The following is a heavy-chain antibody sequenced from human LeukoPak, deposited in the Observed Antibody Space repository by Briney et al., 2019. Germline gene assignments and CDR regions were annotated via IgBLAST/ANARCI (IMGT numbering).Heavy chain of an antibody. D-gene: IGHD5-24*01. Sequence: GGSLRLSCAASGFTFTTYWMSWVRQAPAKGLEWVANINQDGSEKYYVDSVKGRFTISRDNTKNSMYLQMNSLRAEDTAVYYCARGFDGYYGFDIWGQGTMVTVFS. J-gene: IGHJ3*02. V-gene: IGHV3-7*05. CDR3: ARGFDGYYGFDI. CDR1: GFTFTTYW. CDR2: INQDGSEK.